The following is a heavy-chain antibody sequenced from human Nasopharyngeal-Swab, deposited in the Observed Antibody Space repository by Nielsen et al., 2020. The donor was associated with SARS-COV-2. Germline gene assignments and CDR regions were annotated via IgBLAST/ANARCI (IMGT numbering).Heavy chain of an antibody. CDR1: GGPISSSSYY. CDR3: ARGHPEYYDIRNSNWFDP. V-gene: IGHV4-39*07. J-gene: IGHJ5*02. D-gene: IGHD3-9*01. Sequence: SETLSLTCTVSGGPISSSSYYWGWIRQPPGKGLEWIGSIYYSGSTYYNPSLKSRVTISVDTSKNQFSLKLSSVTAADTAVYYCARGHPEYYDIRNSNWFDPWGQGTLVTVSS. CDR2: IYYSGST.